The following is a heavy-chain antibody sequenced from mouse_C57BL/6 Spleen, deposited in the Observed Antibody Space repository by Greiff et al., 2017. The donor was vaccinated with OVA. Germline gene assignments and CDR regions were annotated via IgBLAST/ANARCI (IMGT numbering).Heavy chain of an antibody. Sequence: EVQGVESGPELVKPGASVKIPCKASGYTFTDYNMDWVKQSHGKSLEWIGDINPNNGGTIYNQKFKGKATLTVDKSSSTAYMELRSLTSEDTAVYYCARNDAWFAYWGQGTLVTVSA. CDR3: ARNDAWFAY. CDR1: GYTFTDYN. CDR2: INPNNGGT. J-gene: IGHJ3*01. V-gene: IGHV1-18*01.